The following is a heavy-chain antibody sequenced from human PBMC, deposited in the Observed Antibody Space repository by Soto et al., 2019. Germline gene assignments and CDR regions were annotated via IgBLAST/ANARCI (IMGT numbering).Heavy chain of an antibody. V-gene: IGHV3-23*01. Sequence: GGSLRLSCAASGFTFSSYAMSWVRQAPGKGLDWVSGITNNGGSTYYADSVKGRFTISRDNSKNTLYLQMNSLRVEDTAVYYCAKFSYYGYCSNITCYLDYWGQGTLVTVSS. J-gene: IGHJ4*02. CDR3: AKFSYYGYCSNITCYLDY. D-gene: IGHD2-2*01. CDR2: ITNNGGST. CDR1: GFTFSSYA.